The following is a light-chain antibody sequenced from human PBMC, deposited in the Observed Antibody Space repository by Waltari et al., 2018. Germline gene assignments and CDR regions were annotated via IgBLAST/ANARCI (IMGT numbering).Light chain of an antibody. J-gene: IGKJ1*01. CDR3: QQYDSFRT. Sequence: DIQMTQSPSTLSASVGDRVTITCRASQSIRSWLAWYQPKPGKAPKLLIYKASTLESGVPSRFSGSGSGTDLTLTISRLQPDDFATYYCQQYDSFRTFGQGTKVEVK. CDR2: KAS. CDR1: QSIRSW. V-gene: IGKV1-5*03.